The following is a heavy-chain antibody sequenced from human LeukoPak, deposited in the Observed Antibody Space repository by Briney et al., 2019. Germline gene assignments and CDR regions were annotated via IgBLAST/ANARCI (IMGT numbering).Heavy chain of an antibody. D-gene: IGHD6-19*01. V-gene: IGHV3-30*18. J-gene: IGHJ4*02. CDR1: GFTFSSYA. CDR3: AKEQNSGWRDFDY. CDR2: ISYDGSEK. Sequence: GGSLRLSCAASGFTFSSYAMSWVRQAPGRGLEWVAVISYDGSEKYYPDSVKGRFTISRDNSRNTVFLQMNSLRAEDTAVYYCAKEQNSGWRDFDYWGQGTLVTVSS.